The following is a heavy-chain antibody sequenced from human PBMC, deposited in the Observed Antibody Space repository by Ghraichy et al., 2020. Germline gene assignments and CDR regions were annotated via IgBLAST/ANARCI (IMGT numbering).Heavy chain of an antibody. Sequence: GGSLRLSCAASGFTFSDYEMNWVRQAPGKGLEWVSAISRSGSDAYYAESVRGRFTISRDNSKNTVSLQMNGLRADDTAVYYCATLPSGRGWDSWGQGTLVTVSS. J-gene: IGHJ4*02. V-gene: IGHV3-23*01. CDR1: GFTFSDYE. D-gene: IGHD6-19*01. CDR3: ATLPSGRGWDS. CDR2: ISRSGSDA.